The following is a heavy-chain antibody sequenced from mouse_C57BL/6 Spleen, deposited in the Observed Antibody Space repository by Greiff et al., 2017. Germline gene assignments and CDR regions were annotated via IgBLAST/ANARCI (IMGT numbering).Heavy chain of an antibody. D-gene: IGHD1-1*01. J-gene: IGHJ4*01. Sequence: QVQLQQPGAELVKPGASVKMSCKASGYTFTSYWITWVKQRPGQGLEWIGDIYPGSGSTNYNEKFKSKATLTVDTSASTAYMQLSSLTSEDSAVYYCARGWGYYYGSEMDYWGQGTSVTVSS. CDR1: GYTFTSYW. CDR3: ARGWGYYYGSEMDY. V-gene: IGHV1-55*01. CDR2: IYPGSGST.